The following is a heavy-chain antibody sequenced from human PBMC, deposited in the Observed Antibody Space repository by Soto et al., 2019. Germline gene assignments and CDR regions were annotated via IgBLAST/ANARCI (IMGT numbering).Heavy chain of an antibody. CDR3: ARAGGGSSWVVGYYFDY. D-gene: IGHD6-13*01. J-gene: IGHJ4*02. CDR1: GGTFSSYA. V-gene: IGHV1-69*01. CDR2: IIPIFGTA. Sequence: QVQLVQSGAEVKKPGSSVKVSCKASGGTFSSYAISWVRQAPGQGLEWMGGIIPIFGTANYAQKFQGRVTITEDDSTSTAYMELSSLGSEDTTVYYCARAGGGSSWVVGYYFDYWGQGTLVTVSS.